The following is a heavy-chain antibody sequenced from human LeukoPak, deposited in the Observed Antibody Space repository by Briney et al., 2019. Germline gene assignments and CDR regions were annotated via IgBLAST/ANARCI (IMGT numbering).Heavy chain of an antibody. D-gene: IGHD3-10*01. J-gene: IGHJ3*02. V-gene: IGHV4-34*01. CDR1: GGSFSGYY. CDR2: INHSGST. CDR3: ARSMVRGVTDAFDI. Sequence: SETLSLTCAVYGGSFSGYYWSWIRQPPGKGLEWIGEINHSGSTHYNPSLKSRVTISVDTSKNQFSLKLSSVTAADTAVYYCARSMVRGVTDAFDIWGQGTMVTVSS.